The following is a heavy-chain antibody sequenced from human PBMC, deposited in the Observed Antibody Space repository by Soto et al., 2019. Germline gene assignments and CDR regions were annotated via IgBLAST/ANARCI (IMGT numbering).Heavy chain of an antibody. J-gene: IGHJ6*02. Sequence: ASVKVSCKASGYTFTIYSFSWVRQAPGPGLEWMGWISAYNGNTNYAQKLQGRVTMTTDTSTSTAYMELRSLRSDDTAVYYCARSGDSSGYEYYYYGMDVWGQGTTVTVSS. CDR3: ARSGDSSGYEYYYYGMDV. V-gene: IGHV1-18*01. CDR2: ISAYNGNT. D-gene: IGHD3-22*01. CDR1: GYTFTIYS.